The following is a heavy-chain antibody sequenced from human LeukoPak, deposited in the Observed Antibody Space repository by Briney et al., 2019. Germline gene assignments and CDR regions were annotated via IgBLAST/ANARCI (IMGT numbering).Heavy chain of an antibody. Sequence: GGSLRLSCAASGFTFSSYSMNWVRQAPGKGLEWVSSISSSSSYIYYADSVKGRFTISRDNAKNSLYLQMNSLRAEDTAVYYCARVGDYGLFDYYYYMDVWGKGTTVTISS. D-gene: IGHD4-17*01. CDR1: GFTFSSYS. V-gene: IGHV3-21*04. CDR2: ISSSSSYI. CDR3: ARVGDYGLFDYYYYMDV. J-gene: IGHJ6*03.